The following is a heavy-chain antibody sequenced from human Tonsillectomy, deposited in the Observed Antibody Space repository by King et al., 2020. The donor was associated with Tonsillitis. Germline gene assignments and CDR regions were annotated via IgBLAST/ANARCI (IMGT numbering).Heavy chain of an antibody. Sequence: QLVQSGAEVKKPGASVKVSCKASGYTFSGYYMHWVRHAPGQGLEWMGWNNPNSGGTNYAQKFQGRVTLTRDTSISTAYMELSRLRSDDTAVYYCARDYCTNGVCSWFDPWGQGTLVTVSS. D-gene: IGHD2-8*01. V-gene: IGHV1-2*02. CDR1: GYTFSGYY. CDR2: NNPNSGGT. CDR3: ARDYCTNGVCSWFDP. J-gene: IGHJ5*02.